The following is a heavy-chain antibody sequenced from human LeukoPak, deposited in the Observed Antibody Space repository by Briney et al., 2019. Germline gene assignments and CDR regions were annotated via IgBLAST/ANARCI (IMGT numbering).Heavy chain of an antibody. CDR2: INPNSGGT. Sequence: ASVKVSCKASGYTFTDYYMHWVRQAPGQGLEWMGWINPNSGGTNYAQKFQGRVTMTRDTSTSTVYMELSSLRSEDTAVYYCARGAFPEQQLVPGYWGQGTLVTVSS. J-gene: IGHJ4*02. V-gene: IGHV1-2*02. D-gene: IGHD6-13*01. CDR3: ARGAFPEQQLVPGY. CDR1: GYTFTDYY.